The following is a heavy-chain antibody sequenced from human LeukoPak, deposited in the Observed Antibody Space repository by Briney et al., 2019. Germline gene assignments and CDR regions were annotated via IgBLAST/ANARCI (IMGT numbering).Heavy chain of an antibody. CDR1: GFTFSSYA. CDR3: AKDGGGADFFFDY. V-gene: IGHV3-30*04. Sequence: GRSLRLSCAASGFTFSSYAMHWVRQAPGKGLEWVAFIRHDGSDNYYADSVKGRFTTSRDNSKNTLFLQVDSLRTDDSAVYYCAKDGGGADFFFDYWGQGTLVTVSS. J-gene: IGHJ4*02. D-gene: IGHD2-21*02. CDR2: IRHDGSDN.